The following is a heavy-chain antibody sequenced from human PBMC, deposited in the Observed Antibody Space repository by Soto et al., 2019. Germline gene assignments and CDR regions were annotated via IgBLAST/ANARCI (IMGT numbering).Heavy chain of an antibody. Sequence: QVQLVESGGGVVQPGRSLRLSCAASGFTFSSYGMHWVRQAPGKGLELVAVISYDGSNKYYADSVKGRFTISRDNSKNTLYLQMNSLRAEDTAVYYCAKGLGYCSGGSGGFSNWGQGTLVTVSS. CDR3: AKGLGYCSGGSGGFSN. J-gene: IGHJ4*02. D-gene: IGHD2-15*01. CDR2: ISYDGSNK. V-gene: IGHV3-30*18. CDR1: GFTFSSYG.